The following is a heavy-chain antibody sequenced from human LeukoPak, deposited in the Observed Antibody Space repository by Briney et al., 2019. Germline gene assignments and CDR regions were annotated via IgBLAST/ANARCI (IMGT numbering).Heavy chain of an antibody. CDR3: ARGRGSGWYDAFDI. J-gene: IGHJ3*02. CDR2: IWYDGSNK. V-gene: IGHV3-33*08. Sequence: PGGSLRLSCAASGFTFSTYAMHWVRQAPGKGLEWVAVIWYDGSNKFYADSVRGRFTISRDNSKNTLYVQMNSLRAEDTAVYYCARGRGSGWYDAFDIWGQGTMVTVSS. CDR1: GFTFSTYA. D-gene: IGHD6-19*01.